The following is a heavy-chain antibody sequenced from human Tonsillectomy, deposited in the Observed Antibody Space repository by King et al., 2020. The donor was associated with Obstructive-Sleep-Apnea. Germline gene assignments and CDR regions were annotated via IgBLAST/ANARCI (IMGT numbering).Heavy chain of an antibody. J-gene: IGHJ4*02. Sequence: VQLVESGGGLVQPGGSLRLSCAASGFASDSYAMTWVRQAPGQGLEWVSVISGDGGSTYYADSVKGRFTISRDNSKNSAYLQMNSLGVEDTAVSYCAKVGWGRATGYDIDYWGQGTLVTVSS. CDR1: GFASDSYA. CDR2: ISGDGGST. V-gene: IGHV3-23*04. CDR3: AKVGWGRATGYDIDY. D-gene: IGHD3-9*01.